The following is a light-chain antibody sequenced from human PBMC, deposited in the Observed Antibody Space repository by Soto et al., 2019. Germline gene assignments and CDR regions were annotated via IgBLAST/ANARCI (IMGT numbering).Light chain of an antibody. V-gene: IGKV1-27*01. CDR1: QGISSY. CDR2: AAS. Sequence: DIQMTQSPSSLSASVGDRVTITCRASQGISSYLAWYQQKPGKVPKLLIYAASTLQSGVPTRFSGSGSRTDFTLTISSLQPEDVASYYCQKYNSAPLTFGQGTKVEIK. J-gene: IGKJ1*01. CDR3: QKYNSAPLT.